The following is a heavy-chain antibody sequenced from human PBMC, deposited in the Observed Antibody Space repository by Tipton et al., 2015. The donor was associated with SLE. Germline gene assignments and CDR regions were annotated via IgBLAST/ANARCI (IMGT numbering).Heavy chain of an antibody. CDR2: IYYSGST. V-gene: IGHV4-39*07. J-gene: IGHJ4*02. CDR1: GGAIRSSHS. Sequence: TLSLTCAVSGGAIRSSHSWGWIRQAPGKGLEWIASIYYSGSTYYNLSLKSRVTISVDTSKNQVSLTLRSVTAADTAVYYCVRHDRWGPFDYWGQGMLVTVSS. CDR3: VRHDRWGPFDY. D-gene: IGHD4-23*01.